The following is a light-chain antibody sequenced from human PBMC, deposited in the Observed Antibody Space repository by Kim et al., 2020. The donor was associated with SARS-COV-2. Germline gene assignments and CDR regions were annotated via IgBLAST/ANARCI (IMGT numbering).Light chain of an antibody. CDR1: SLRSYY. CDR2: GKN. CDR3: NSRDSNDNVV. J-gene: IGLJ2*01. V-gene: IGLV3-19*01. Sequence: SSELTQDPAVPVPLGQTVRITCQGDSLRSYYATWYQQKPGQAPILVIYGKNNRPSGIPDRFSGSSSGNTASLTITGTQAGDEADYYCNSRDSNDNVVFGGGTQLTVL.